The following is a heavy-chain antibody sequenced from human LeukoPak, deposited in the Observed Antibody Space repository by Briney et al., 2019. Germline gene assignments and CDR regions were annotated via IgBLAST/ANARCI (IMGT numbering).Heavy chain of an antibody. CDR3: AKQGDCTSCYDSSNWFDS. Sequence: GGSLRLSCAASGFTFSGSAMHWVRQASGKGLEWVGRIRSKANSYATAYAASVKGRFTISRDDSKNTAYLQMNSLRAEDAAVYYCAKQGDCTSCYDSSNWFDSWGQGTLVTVPS. CDR2: IRSKANSYAT. V-gene: IGHV3-73*01. D-gene: IGHD2-2*01. J-gene: IGHJ5*01. CDR1: GFTFSGSA.